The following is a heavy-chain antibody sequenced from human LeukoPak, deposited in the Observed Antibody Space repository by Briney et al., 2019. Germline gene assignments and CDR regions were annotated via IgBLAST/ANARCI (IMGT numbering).Heavy chain of an antibody. J-gene: IGHJ4*02. CDR3: AKDQVPDGLYDIDY. CDR1: GFTFSTYA. CDR2: ITGGSGLI. D-gene: IGHD3-9*01. Sequence: GGSLRLSCVASGFTFSTYAMIWVRHVPGKGLVWVSVITGGSGLIRYADSVKGRFTISRDNSKSTVYLQMTSLRAEDTAIYYCAKDQVPDGLYDIDYWGQGTLVTVSS. V-gene: IGHV3-23*01.